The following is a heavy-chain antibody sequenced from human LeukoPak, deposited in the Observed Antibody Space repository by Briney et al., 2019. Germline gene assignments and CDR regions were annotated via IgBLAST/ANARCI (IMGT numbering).Heavy chain of an antibody. J-gene: IGHJ4*02. Sequence: AASVKVTCKASGYTFTGYYMHWVRQAPGQGLEWMGRINPNSGNTGYAQKFQGRVTMTRNTSISTAYMELSSLRSEDTAVYYCARLVEMATIAPPDAHSYWGQGTLVTVSS. CDR2: INPNSGNT. CDR1: GYTFTGYY. V-gene: IGHV1-8*02. D-gene: IGHD5-24*01. CDR3: ARLVEMATIAPPDAHSY.